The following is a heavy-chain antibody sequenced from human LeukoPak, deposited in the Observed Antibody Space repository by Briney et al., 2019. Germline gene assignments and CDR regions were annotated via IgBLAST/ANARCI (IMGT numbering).Heavy chain of an antibody. Sequence: SETLSLTCAVYGGSFSGYYWSWIRQPPGKGLEWIGEINHSGSTNYNPSLKSRVTISVDTSKNQFSLKLSSVTAADTAVYYCALYLRVRGDYWGQGTLVSVSS. D-gene: IGHD3-10*01. V-gene: IGHV4-34*01. CDR3: ALYLRVRGDY. J-gene: IGHJ4*02. CDR1: GGSFSGYY. CDR2: INHSGST.